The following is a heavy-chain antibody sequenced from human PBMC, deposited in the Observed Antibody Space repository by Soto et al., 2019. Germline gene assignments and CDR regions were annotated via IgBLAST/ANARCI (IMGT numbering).Heavy chain of an antibody. J-gene: IGHJ3*02. CDR2: ISGGGYST. D-gene: IGHD4-17*01. CDR3: AKESRYSDYVRAFDI. V-gene: IGHV3-23*01. CDR1: RFTFSNYA. Sequence: GGSLRLSCAASRFTFSNYAMTWVRQGPGKGMEWVSTISGGGYSTYYADSVKGRFTISRDNFKNMLYLQMNSLRAEDTAIYYRAKESRYSDYVRAFDIWGQGTKVTVSS.